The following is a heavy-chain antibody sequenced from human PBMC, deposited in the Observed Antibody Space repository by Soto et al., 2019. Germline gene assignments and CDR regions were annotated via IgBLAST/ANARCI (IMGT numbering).Heavy chain of an antibody. CDR2: IIPIFGTA. V-gene: IGHV1-69*13. Sequence: ASVKVSCKASGGTFSSYAIRWVRQAPGQGLEWMGGIIPIFGTANYAQKFQGRVTITADESTSTAYMELSSLRSEDTAVYYCARGRCTNGVCYTLFYYYGMDVWGQGTTVTVSS. D-gene: IGHD2-8*01. J-gene: IGHJ6*02. CDR3: ARGRCTNGVCYTLFYYYGMDV. CDR1: GGTFSSYA.